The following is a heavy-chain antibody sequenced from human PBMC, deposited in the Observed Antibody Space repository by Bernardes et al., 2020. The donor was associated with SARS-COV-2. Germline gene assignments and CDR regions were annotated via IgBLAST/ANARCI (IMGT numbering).Heavy chain of an antibody. Sequence: SETLSLTCTVAGGSITSSYWSWIRQPPGKGLEWIGYVYHIGTTSYNPSLKSPVTISRGTSNTQFSLKLKSVTAADTALYYCPSKPGLFFAGSFDSWGPGTLVTVSS. J-gene: IGHJ4*02. CDR2: VYHIGTT. V-gene: IGHV4-59*01. CDR1: GGSITSSY. CDR3: PSKPGLFFAGSFDS.